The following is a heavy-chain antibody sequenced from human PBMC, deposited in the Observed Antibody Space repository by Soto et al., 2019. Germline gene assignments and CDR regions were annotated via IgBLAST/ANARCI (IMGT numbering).Heavy chain of an antibody. J-gene: IGHJ6*02. CDR2: IWYDGSKK. D-gene: IGHD2-15*01. CDR1: GFIFSSHG. CDR3: DRDSAADATHIYYQYSMDV. V-gene: IGHV3-33*01. Sequence: GGSLRLSCVASGFIFSSHGMHWVRQAPGKGLEWVAVIWYDGSKKYYADSVKGRFTISRDNSKNTLHLQMNSLRVEDTAVYYCDRDSAADATHIYYQYSMDVWGQETTVTVSS.